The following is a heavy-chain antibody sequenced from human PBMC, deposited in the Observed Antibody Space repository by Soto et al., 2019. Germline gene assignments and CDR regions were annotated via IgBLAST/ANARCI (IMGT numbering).Heavy chain of an antibody. Sequence: GGSLRLSCTASGFTFGDYAMSWFRQAPGKGLEWVGLIRSKAYGGTTEYAASVKGRFTISRDDSKSIAYLQMNSLKTEDTAVYYCTRDFSRSMYNWNDQPPFDYWGQGTLVTVSS. D-gene: IGHD1-1*01. CDR1: GFTFGDYA. J-gene: IGHJ4*02. CDR2: IRSKAYGGTT. V-gene: IGHV3-49*03. CDR3: TRDFSRSMYNWNDQPPFDY.